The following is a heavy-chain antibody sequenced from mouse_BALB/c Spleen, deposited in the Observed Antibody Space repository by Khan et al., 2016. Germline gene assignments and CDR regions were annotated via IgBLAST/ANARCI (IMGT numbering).Heavy chain of an antibody. D-gene: IGHD1-1*01. V-gene: IGHV9-3-1*01. CDR2: INTNTGET. Sequence: QIQLVQSGPELKKPGETVKISCKASGYTFTNFGINWVRQAPGKGLEWMDWINTNTGETTYADDFKGRFAFSLETSASTAYLQINNLKTEETATYSCATGITTVRAASRDYWGQGTTVTVSS. CDR3: ATGITTVRAASRDY. J-gene: IGHJ2*01. CDR1: GYTFTNFG.